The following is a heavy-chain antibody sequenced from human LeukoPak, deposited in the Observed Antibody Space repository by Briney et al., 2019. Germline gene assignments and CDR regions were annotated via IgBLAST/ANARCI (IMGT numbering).Heavy chain of an antibody. J-gene: IGHJ4*02. Sequence: SVKVSCKASGGTFSSYAISWVRQAPGQGLEWVGRIIPILGIANYAQKFQGRVTITADKSTSTAYMELSSLRSEDTAVYYCARVGRDGHFDYWGQGTLVTVSS. CDR2: IIPILGIA. D-gene: IGHD1-26*01. V-gene: IGHV1-69*04. CDR1: GGTFSSYA. CDR3: ARVGRDGHFDY.